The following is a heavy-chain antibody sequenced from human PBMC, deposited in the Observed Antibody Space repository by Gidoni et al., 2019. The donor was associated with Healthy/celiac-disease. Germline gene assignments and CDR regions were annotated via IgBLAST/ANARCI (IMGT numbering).Heavy chain of an antibody. CDR2: INHSGST. D-gene: IGHD3-10*01. J-gene: IGHJ6*02. CDR1: GGSFSGYY. CDR3: AEAQVPRYGLGV. Sequence: QVQLQQWGAGLLKPSETLSLTCAVYGGSFSGYYWSWIRQPPGKGLEWIGEINHSGSTNYNPSLKSRVTISVDTSKNQFSLKLSSVTAADTAVYYCAEAQVPRYGLGVWGQGTTVTVSS. V-gene: IGHV4-34*01.